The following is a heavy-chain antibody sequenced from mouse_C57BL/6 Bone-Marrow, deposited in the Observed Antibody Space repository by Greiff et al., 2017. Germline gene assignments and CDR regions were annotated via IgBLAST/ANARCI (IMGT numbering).Heavy chain of an antibody. CDR3: ARHAIYYDYGGYYYAMDY. J-gene: IGHJ4*01. CDR1: GFTFSSYG. V-gene: IGHV5-6*02. D-gene: IGHD2-4*01. Sequence: EVKLEESGGDLVKPGGSLKLSCAASGFTFSSYGMSWVRQTPDKRLEWVATISSGGSYTYYPDSVKGRFTISRDNAKNTLYLQMSSLKSEDTAMYYCARHAIYYDYGGYYYAMDYWGQGTSVTVSS. CDR2: ISSGGSYT.